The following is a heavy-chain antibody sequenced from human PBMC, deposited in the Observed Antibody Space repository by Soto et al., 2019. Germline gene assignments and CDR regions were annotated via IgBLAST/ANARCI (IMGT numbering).Heavy chain of an antibody. CDR3: VRTSLVVAAATREDY. V-gene: IGHV3-74*01. CDR2: INSDGSST. Sequence: EVQLVESGGGLVQPGGSLRLSCAASGFTFSSYWMHWVRQAPGKGLVWVSRINSDGSSTSYADSVKGRFTISRANAKNTLYLQMNRLSAEDTAVYYCVRTSLVVAAATREDYWGQGTLVTVSS. D-gene: IGHD2-15*01. J-gene: IGHJ4*02. CDR1: GFTFSSYW.